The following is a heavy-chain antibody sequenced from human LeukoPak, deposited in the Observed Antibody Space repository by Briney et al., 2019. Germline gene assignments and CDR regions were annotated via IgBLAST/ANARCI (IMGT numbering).Heavy chain of an antibody. V-gene: IGHV3-23*01. CDR2: ISDIGYTT. CDR1: GFTFSTYA. Sequence: GGSLGLSCAASGFTFSTYAMSWVRQAPGKGLEWVSSISDIGYTTYYADSVRGRFTISRDNSKNTVYLQMIGLRAEDTAVYFCAKYYYDSSGYYDAAPLDSWGQGTLVTVFS. J-gene: IGHJ4*02. CDR3: AKYYYDSSGYYDAAPLDS. D-gene: IGHD3-22*01.